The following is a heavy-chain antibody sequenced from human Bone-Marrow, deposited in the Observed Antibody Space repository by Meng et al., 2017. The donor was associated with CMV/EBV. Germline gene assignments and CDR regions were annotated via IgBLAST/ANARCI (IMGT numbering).Heavy chain of an antibody. CDR2: IIPIFGTA. CDR3: ARDRCSSTSCKNPYYYYGMDV. CDR1: GYTFTSYG. D-gene: IGHD2-2*01. V-gene: IGHV1-69*05. J-gene: IGHJ6*02. Sequence: SVKVSCKASGYTFTSYGISWVRQAPGQGLEWMGGIIPIFGTANYAQKFQGRVTITTDESTSTAYMELGSLRSEDTAVYYCARDRCSSTSCKNPYYYYGMDVWGQGTTVTVSS.